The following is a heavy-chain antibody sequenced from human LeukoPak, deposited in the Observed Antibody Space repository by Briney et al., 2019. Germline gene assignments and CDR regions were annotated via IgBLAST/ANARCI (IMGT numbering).Heavy chain of an antibody. CDR1: GYSISSGYY. J-gene: IGHJ4*02. CDR3: ARGLFGESYDY. Sequence: SETLSLTCADSGYSISSGYYWGWIRQPPGRGLEWIGSIYHSGSTYYNQSLKSRVTISVDTSKNQFSLKLSSVTAADTAVYYCARGLFGESYDYWGQGTLVTVSS. CDR2: IYHSGST. V-gene: IGHV4-38-2*01. D-gene: IGHD3-10*02.